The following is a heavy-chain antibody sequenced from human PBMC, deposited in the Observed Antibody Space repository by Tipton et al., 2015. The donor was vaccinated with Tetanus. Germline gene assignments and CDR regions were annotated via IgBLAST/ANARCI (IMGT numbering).Heavy chain of an antibody. J-gene: IGHJ3*02. CDR3: ARDVGYYDSSGYADSFDI. Sequence: SLRLSCEASGFTFNIHGMNWVRQAPGKGLEWVSVIYSGGSTNYADSVKGRFTISRDNSKNTLYLQMNNLRADDTAVYYCARDVGYYDSSGYADSFDIWGQGTMVTVSS. V-gene: IGHV3-53*01. D-gene: IGHD3-22*01. CDR1: GFTFNIHG. CDR2: IYSGGST.